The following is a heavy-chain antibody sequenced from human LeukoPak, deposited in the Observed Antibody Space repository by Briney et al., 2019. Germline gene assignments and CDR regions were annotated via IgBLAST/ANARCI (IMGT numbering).Heavy chain of an antibody. CDR2: ISSSGSTI. D-gene: IGHD3-22*01. J-gene: IGHJ1*01. CDR1: GFTFSSYE. Sequence: GGSLRLSCAASGFTFSSYEMNWVRQAPGKGLEWVSYISSSGSTIYYADSVRGRFTISRDNAKNSLYLQMNSLRAEDTAVYYRARQYYYDSSGYYDAYFQHWGQGTLVTVSS. CDR3: ARQYYYDSSGYYDAYFQH. V-gene: IGHV3-48*03.